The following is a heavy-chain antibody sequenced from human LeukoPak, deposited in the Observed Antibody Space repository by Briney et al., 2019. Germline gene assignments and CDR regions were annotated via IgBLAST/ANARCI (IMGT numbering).Heavy chain of an antibody. CDR2: INHSGST. J-gene: IGHJ1*01. CDR3: AREGYCSSTSCRGKRTYVQH. V-gene: IGHV4-34*01. CDR1: GGSFSGYY. Sequence: SETLSLTCAVYGGSFSGYYWSWIRQPPGKGLEWIGEINHSGSTNYNPSLKSRVTISVDTSKNQFSLKLSSVTAADTAVYYCAREGYCSSTSCRGKRTYVQHWGQGTLVTVSS. D-gene: IGHD2-2*01.